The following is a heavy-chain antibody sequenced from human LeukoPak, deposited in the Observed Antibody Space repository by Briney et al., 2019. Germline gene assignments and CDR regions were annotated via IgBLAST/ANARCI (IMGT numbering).Heavy chain of an antibody. J-gene: IGHJ4*02. V-gene: IGHV3-21*01. CDR1: AFTFKTYT. D-gene: IGHD5-24*01. CDR3: ARTVEGHFDF. Sequence: GGFLRLSCVASAFTFKTYTLNWVRQTPGKGLEWVSYISTAGNLINYADSVRGRFTISRDNAKNSLYLYMSSLTPEDTAVYYCARTVEGHFDFRGQGTLVTVSS. CDR2: ISTAGNLI.